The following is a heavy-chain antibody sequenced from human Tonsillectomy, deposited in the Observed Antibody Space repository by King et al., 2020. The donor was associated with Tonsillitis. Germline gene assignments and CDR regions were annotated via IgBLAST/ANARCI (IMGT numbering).Heavy chain of an antibody. CDR1: GGSISSSY. D-gene: IGHD2-2*01. Sequence: LQLQESGPGRVKPSETLSLTCTVSGGSISSSYRTWIRQPPWKGVEWIGNVYYSGRTNYNPSLKRRVTISVDTSKYQFSLKLSSVTAADTAVYYCAREGVAMTDAFDFWGQGTMVTVSS. CDR2: VYYSGRT. J-gene: IGHJ3*01. V-gene: IGHV4-59*01. CDR3: AREGVAMTDAFDF.